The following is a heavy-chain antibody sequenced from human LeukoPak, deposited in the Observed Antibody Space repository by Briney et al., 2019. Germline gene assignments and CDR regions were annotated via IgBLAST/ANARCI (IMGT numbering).Heavy chain of an antibody. CDR3: ARVRGGIAVAGDAFDI. J-gene: IGHJ3*02. D-gene: IGHD6-19*01. Sequence: ASVKVSCKASGYTFTGYGISWVRQAPGQGLEWMGWISAYNGNTNYAQKLQGRVTMTTDTSTSTAYMELRSLRSDDTAVYYCARVRGGIAVAGDAFDIWGQGTMVTVSS. CDR1: GYTFTGYG. V-gene: IGHV1-18*01. CDR2: ISAYNGNT.